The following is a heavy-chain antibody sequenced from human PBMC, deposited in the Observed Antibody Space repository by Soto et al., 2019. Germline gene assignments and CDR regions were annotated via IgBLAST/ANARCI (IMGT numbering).Heavy chain of an antibody. D-gene: IGHD2-2*01. CDR2: ISTSGST. CDR3: ARGSCRSSSCYGFDH. CDR1: GGSLSSYY. J-gene: IGHJ4*02. Sequence: ETLSLTCTVSGGSLSSYYWSWIRQPAGKGLEWIGRISTSGSTNYNPSLKGRVAMSVDTSKNQFSLGLSSVTAADTAVYYCARGSCRSSSCYGFDHCGQGTLVTVSS. V-gene: IGHV4-4*07.